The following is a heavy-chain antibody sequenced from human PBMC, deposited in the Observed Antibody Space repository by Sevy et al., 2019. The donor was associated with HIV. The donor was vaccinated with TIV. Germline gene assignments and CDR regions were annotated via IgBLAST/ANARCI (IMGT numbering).Heavy chain of an antibody. J-gene: IGHJ4*02. V-gene: IGHV4-59*08. Sequence: HSETLSLTCTVSGGSITSLYWNWIRQPPGKGLEWIANIYYNGHINYNPPLKGRVTLSLDTSKNQFSLRLSSVTAADTAMYYCAGENAWGRGYSWGQGTLVTVSS. CDR3: AGENAWGRGYS. D-gene: IGHD1-26*01. CDR2: IYYNGHI. CDR1: GGSITSLY.